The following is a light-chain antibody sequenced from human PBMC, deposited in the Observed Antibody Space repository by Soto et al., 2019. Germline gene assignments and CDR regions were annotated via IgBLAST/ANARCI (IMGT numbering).Light chain of an antibody. CDR1: QSISTE. CDR2: SAS. CDR3: QQYGSSPLT. Sequence: EIVMTQSPATLSVSPGERATLSCRASQSISTELAWYQQKPGQPPRLLIYSASTRATGVPARFTGSGSGTDFTLTISRLEPEDFAVYYCQQYGSSPLTFGGGTKVEIK. V-gene: IGKV3-15*01. J-gene: IGKJ4*01.